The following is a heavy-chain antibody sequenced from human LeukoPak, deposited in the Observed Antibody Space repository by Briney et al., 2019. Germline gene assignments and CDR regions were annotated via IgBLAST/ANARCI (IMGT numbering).Heavy chain of an antibody. CDR3: ARESSGYYFDY. D-gene: IGHD3-22*01. CDR2: IYSGGST. Sequence: GGSLRLSCAASGFTVSSNYMSWVRQAPGKGLEWVSVIYSGGSTYYADSVKGRFTISRDNSKNTLYLQMNSLRAEDTAVYYCARESSGYYFDYWGQGTLVTASS. J-gene: IGHJ4*02. V-gene: IGHV3-66*01. CDR1: GFTVSSNY.